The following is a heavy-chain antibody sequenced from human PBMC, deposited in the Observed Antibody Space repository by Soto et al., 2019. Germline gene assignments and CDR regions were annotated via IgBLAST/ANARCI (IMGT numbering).Heavy chain of an antibody. Sequence: SVKVSCKASGGTFSTYTISWVRQAPGQGLEWMGRIIPILNTANNAQKFQGRVTITADKSTSTAYMELSSLRSEDTAVYYCARGRRYYDSSGYYGAFVDYFDYWGQGTLVTVSS. D-gene: IGHD3-22*01. CDR1: GGTFSTYT. J-gene: IGHJ4*02. CDR3: ARGRRYYDSSGYYGAFVDYFDY. CDR2: IIPILNTA. V-gene: IGHV1-69*08.